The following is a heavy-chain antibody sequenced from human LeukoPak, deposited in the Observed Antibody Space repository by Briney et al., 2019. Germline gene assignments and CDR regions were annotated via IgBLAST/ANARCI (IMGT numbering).Heavy chain of an antibody. J-gene: IGHJ1*01. V-gene: IGHV5-10-1*01. Sequence: GESLRISCKGSGYSFTSYWISWVRQMPGKGLEWMGRIDPSDSYTNYSPSFQGHVTISADKSITTAYLQWRRLKASDTAMFYCATSVGAEYFQHWGQGTLVTVSS. CDR1: GYSFTSYW. CDR2: IDPSDSYT. CDR3: ATSVGAEYFQH.